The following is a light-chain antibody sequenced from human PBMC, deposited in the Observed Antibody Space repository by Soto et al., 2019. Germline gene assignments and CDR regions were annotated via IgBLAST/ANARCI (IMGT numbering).Light chain of an antibody. V-gene: IGKV3-11*01. CDR1: QSIDSH. J-gene: IGKJ1*01. CDR2: DAS. CDR3: QQRSDWWT. Sequence: EIVLTQSPATLSLSPGERATLSCRVSQSIDSHLAWYQQKPGQAPRLLIYDASNRATDIPARFRGSGSGTDFTLTISSLEFVDSAVYYCQQRSDWWTFGQGTRVEIK.